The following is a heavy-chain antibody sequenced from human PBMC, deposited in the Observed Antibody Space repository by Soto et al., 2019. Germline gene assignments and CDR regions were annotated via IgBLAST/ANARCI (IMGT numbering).Heavy chain of an antibody. Sequence: QITLKASGPTLVKPTQTLTLTCTFPGFSLSNSGVGVAWIRQPQGKALEWLALLQWDDDKRYRPSLESRLTITKDTSQNQVVLTMTNLDSVDTATYYCAYRPCSGGSCYWFSFSGMDVWGQGTTVTVSS. CDR1: GFSLSNSGVG. V-gene: IGHV2-5*02. J-gene: IGHJ6*02. D-gene: IGHD2-15*01. CDR2: LQWDDDK. CDR3: AYRPCSGGSCYWFSFSGMDV.